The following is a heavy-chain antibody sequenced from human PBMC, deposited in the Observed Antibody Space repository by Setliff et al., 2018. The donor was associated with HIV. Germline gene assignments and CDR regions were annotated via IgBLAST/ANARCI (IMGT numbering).Heavy chain of an antibody. Sequence: SETLSLTCTVSGGSISSSSYYWGWIRQPPGKGLEWIGSIYYSGATYYNPSLTSRVTISVDTSRNQFSLKLRSVTAADTAAYYCARGERDYGQQDAFDIWGQGTMVTVSS. CDR1: GGSISSSSYY. V-gene: IGHV4-39*01. J-gene: IGHJ3*02. CDR2: IYYSGAT. D-gene: IGHD4-17*01. CDR3: ARGERDYGQQDAFDI.